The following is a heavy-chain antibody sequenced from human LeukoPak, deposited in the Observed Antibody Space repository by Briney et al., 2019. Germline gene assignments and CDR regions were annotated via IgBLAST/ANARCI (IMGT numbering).Heavy chain of an antibody. CDR3: ARHGDDILTAFYP. Sequence: GESLKISCKGSGYRFISYWIGWVRQMPGKGLEWMGIIYPGDSDTKYSPSFQGQVTISADKSISTAYLQWRSLKASDTAMYYCARHGDDILTAFYPWGQGTLVTVSS. J-gene: IGHJ5*02. D-gene: IGHD3-9*01. V-gene: IGHV5-51*01. CDR1: GYRFISYW. CDR2: IYPGDSDT.